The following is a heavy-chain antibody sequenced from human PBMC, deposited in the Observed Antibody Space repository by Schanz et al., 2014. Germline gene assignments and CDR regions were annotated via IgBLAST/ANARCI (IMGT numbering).Heavy chain of an antibody. CDR3: ASDFWSGYSHYYYGLDV. CDR1: GYTFTGHP. CDR2: INPNSGDR. V-gene: IGHV1-2*02. Sequence: QVQLVQSGAEVKKPGASVKVSCKASGYTFTGHPMHWVRQAPGQGLEWMGWINPNSGDRNYAQKFQGRVTMTRDMSINTAYMELSRLRSDDSAVYYCASDFWSGYSHYYYGLDVWGQGTTVTVSS. D-gene: IGHD3-3*01. J-gene: IGHJ6*02.